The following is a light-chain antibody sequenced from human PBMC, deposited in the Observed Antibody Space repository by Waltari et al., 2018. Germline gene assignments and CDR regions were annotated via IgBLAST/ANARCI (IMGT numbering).Light chain of an antibody. J-gene: IGLJ2*01. CDR1: TLPKQY. CDR2: QDS. CDR3: QSADSTNTYVI. Sequence: SYELTQPPSVSVSPGQTAKITCSGDTLPKQYAYWYQQKPGQAPVVVIFQDSQRPAGTPGRCSGSSSGTTATLTISGVQAEDEADYHCQSADSTNTYVIFGGGTKLTVL. V-gene: IGLV3-25*03.